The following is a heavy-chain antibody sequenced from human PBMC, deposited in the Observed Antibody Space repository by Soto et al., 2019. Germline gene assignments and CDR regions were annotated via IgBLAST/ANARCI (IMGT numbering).Heavy chain of an antibody. J-gene: IGHJ4*02. D-gene: IGHD6-13*01. Sequence: QVQLQESGPGLVKPSETLSLTCTVSGGSISTYYWSWIRQPPGKGLEWIGFIYYSGSTNYNPSLKRRVTLSVDTSRNQFSLRLSSVTAADTALYYCARDREAAAGLFDYWGRGTLVTVSS. V-gene: IGHV4-59*13. CDR2: IYYSGST. CDR3: ARDREAAAGLFDY. CDR1: GGSISTYY.